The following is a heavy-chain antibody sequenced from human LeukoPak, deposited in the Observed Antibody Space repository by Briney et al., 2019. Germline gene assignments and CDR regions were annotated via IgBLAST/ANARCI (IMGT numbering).Heavy chain of an antibody. Sequence: PSETLSLTCTVSGGSISSYYWSWLRQPPGKGLEWIGYMYYSGSTSYNPSLKSRVTISVDTSKNQFSLKLTSVTAADTAVYYCASFPGTSRFQYWGQGTLVTVSS. D-gene: IGHD3-3*01. CDR2: MYYSGST. CDR3: ASFPGTSRFQY. J-gene: IGHJ4*02. CDR1: GGSISSYY. V-gene: IGHV4-59*01.